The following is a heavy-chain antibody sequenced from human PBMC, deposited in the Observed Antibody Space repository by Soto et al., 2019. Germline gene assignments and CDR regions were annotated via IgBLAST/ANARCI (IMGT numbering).Heavy chain of an antibody. CDR3: AREFGYDSTGFCDY. CDR1: GFTFSSYA. CDR2: ISYDGSNK. J-gene: IGHJ4*02. V-gene: IGHV3-30-3*01. Sequence: QVQLVESGGGVVQPRRSLRLSCAASGFTFSSYAMHWVRQAPGKGLEWVAVISYDGSNKYYADSVKGRFTISRDNSKNTLYLQMNSLRAEDTAVYYCAREFGYDSTGFCDYWGQGTLVTVSS. D-gene: IGHD3-22*01.